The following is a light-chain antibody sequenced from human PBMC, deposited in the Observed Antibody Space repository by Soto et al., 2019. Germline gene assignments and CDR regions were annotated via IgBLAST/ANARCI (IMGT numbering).Light chain of an antibody. J-gene: IGLJ1*01. Sequence: QSVLTQPASVSGSPGQSITISCTGTSSDVGGYNSVSWYRQDPGKAPKLMIYDVTNRPSGVSNRFSGSKSGYTASLTISGLQAEDEADYYCSSFTSSITYVFGTGTKVTVL. CDR1: SSDVGGYNS. CDR3: SSFTSSITYV. CDR2: DVT. V-gene: IGLV2-14*01.